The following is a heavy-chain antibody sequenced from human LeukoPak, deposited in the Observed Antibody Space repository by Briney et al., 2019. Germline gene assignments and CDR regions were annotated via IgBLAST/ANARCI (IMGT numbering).Heavy chain of an antibody. V-gene: IGHV4-59*12. J-gene: IGHJ4*02. CDR3: AREYSGSYYASDY. CDR2: IYYTGST. CDR1: GGSISSFY. D-gene: IGHD1-26*01. Sequence: SETLSHTCTVSGGSISSFYWSWIRQPPGKGLEWIGYIYYTGSTNYNPSLKSRVTISVDTSKNQFSLKVSSVTAADTAVYYCAREYSGSYYASDYWGQGTLVTVSS.